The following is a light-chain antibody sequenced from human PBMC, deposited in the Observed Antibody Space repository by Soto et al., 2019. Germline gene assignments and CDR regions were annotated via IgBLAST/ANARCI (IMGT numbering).Light chain of an antibody. CDR1: QGSSGW. Sequence: IQMTQSPSTLSASVGDRVTITCRASQGSSGWLAWYQQKPGKAPKLLIYYASSLESGVPSRFSGSGSGTEFTLTISTLQPDDFATYYCQQYNSYSWTFGQGTKV. J-gene: IGKJ1*01. V-gene: IGKV1-5*01. CDR2: YAS. CDR3: QQYNSYSWT.